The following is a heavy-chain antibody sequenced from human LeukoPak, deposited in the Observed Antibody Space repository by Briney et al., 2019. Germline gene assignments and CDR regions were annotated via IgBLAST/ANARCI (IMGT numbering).Heavy chain of an antibody. D-gene: IGHD3-9*01. CDR2: ISSNGSTI. CDR3: GTDSVMSDNILTSIYYYAMTV. J-gene: IGHJ6*02. Sequence: SGGSQTLSCTPCIYNHKLYQKHGLRQAPGKGLEWVSYISSNGSTIYYADSVKGRFTISRDNAKNSLYLQMNSLRAENTAVYYCGTDSVMSDNILTSIYYYAMTVWGQGTTVTVSS. V-gene: IGHV3-48*04. CDR1: IYNHKLY.